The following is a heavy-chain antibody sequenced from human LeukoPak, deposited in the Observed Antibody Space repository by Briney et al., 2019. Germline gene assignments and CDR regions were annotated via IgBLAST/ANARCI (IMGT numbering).Heavy chain of an antibody. CDR3: ARDHGIAAAGNWFDP. CDR2: IYTSGST. J-gene: IGHJ5*02. Sequence: SETLSLTCTVSGGSISSYYWSWIRQPAGKGLEWIGRIYTSGSTYYNPSLKSRVTMSVDTSKNQFSLKLSSVTAADTAVYYCARDHGIAAAGNWFDPWGQETLVTVSS. CDR1: GGSISSYY. D-gene: IGHD6-13*01. V-gene: IGHV4-4*07.